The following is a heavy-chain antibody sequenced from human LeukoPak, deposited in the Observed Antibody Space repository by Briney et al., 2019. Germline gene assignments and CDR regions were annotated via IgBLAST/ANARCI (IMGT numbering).Heavy chain of an antibody. V-gene: IGHV4-4*07. Sequence: SETLSLTCTVSGGSISSYYWSWIRQHAGKGLEWIGRIYTSGSTNYNPSLKSRVTMSVDTSKNQFSLKLSSVTAADTAVYYCASLYCTSTRCLEYWGRGTLVTVSS. J-gene: IGHJ4*02. CDR3: ASLYCTSTRCLEY. CDR1: GGSISSYY. CDR2: IYTSGST. D-gene: IGHD2-8*01.